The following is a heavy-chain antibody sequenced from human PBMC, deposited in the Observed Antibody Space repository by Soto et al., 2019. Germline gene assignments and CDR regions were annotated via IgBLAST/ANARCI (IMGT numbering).Heavy chain of an antibody. V-gene: IGHV4-59*01. Sequence: PSETLSLTCTVSGGSISSYYWSWIRQPPGKGLEWIGYIYYSGSTNYNPSLKSRVTISVDTSKNQFSLKLSSVTAADTAVYYCAREGGTIRGFDYWGQGTLVTVSS. CDR2: IYYSGST. J-gene: IGHJ4*02. D-gene: IGHD2-8*01. CDR3: AREGGTIRGFDY. CDR1: GGSISSYY.